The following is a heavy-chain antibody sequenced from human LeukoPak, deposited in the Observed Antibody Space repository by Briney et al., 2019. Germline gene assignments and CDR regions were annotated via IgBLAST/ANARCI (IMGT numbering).Heavy chain of an antibody. CDR1: GFTFSDYY. CDR3: AKDLPPLTLRSLFDY. Sequence: GGSLRLSCAASGFTFSDYYMSWIRQAPGKGLEWVSYISSSGSTIYYADSVKGRFTISRDNAKNSLYLQMNSLRAEDTAVYYCAKDLPPLTLRSLFDYWGQGTLVTVSS. D-gene: IGHD4-17*01. J-gene: IGHJ4*02. CDR2: ISSSGSTI. V-gene: IGHV3-11*04.